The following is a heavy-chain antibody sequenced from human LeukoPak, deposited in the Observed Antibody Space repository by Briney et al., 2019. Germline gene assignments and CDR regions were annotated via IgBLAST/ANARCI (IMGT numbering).Heavy chain of an antibody. D-gene: IGHD2-2*01. Sequence: PGGSLRLSCAASGFTFSSYSMNWVRQAPGKGLEWVSSISSSSSYIYYADSVKGRFTISRDNAKNSLYLQMNSLRVEDTAVYYCARYCSSTSCYSGFGYWGQGTLVTVSS. CDR2: ISSSSSYI. J-gene: IGHJ4*02. CDR1: GFTFSSYS. V-gene: IGHV3-21*01. CDR3: ARYCSSTSCYSGFGY.